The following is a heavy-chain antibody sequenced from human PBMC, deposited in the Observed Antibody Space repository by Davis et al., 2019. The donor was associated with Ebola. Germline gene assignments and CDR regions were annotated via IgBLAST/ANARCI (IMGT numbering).Heavy chain of an antibody. CDR3: ARDRPAVVVPAAISYYYYGMDV. J-gene: IGHJ6*02. CDR2: IYYSGST. D-gene: IGHD2-2*01. CDR1: GGPVSSGSYY. Sequence: MPSETLSLTCTVSGGPVSSGSYYWSWIRQPPGKGLEWIGYIYYSGSTNYNPSLKSRVTISVDTSKNQFTLKLSSVTAADTAVYYCARDRPAVVVPAAISYYYYGMDVWGQGTTVTVSS. V-gene: IGHV4-61*01.